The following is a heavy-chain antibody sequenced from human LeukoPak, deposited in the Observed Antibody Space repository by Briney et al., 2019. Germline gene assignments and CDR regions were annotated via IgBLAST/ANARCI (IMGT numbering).Heavy chain of an antibody. D-gene: IGHD3-22*01. J-gene: IGHJ4*02. Sequence: PGGSLRLSCAASGFTFSSYSMNWVRQAPGKGLEWVSVIWYDGSDKYYADSVKGRFTISRDNSKNTLYLQMNSLGAEDTAVYYCARGARPDSSGYCDFWGQGTLVTISS. CDR2: IWYDGSDK. CDR1: GFTFSSYS. CDR3: ARGARPDSSGYCDF. V-gene: IGHV3-33*08.